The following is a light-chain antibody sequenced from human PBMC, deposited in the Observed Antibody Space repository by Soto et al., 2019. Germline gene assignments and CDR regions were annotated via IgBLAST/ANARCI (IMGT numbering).Light chain of an antibody. Sequence: HSVLTQPPSVSGAPGQRVTISCTGSSSNIGAGYNVHWYQQIPGTAPKLLIYGNSNRPSGVPDRLSGSKSGTSASLAITGLQAEDEADYYCQSYDSSLSGWVFGGGTKLTVL. J-gene: IGLJ3*02. CDR3: QSYDSSLSGWV. CDR1: SSNIGAGYN. V-gene: IGLV1-40*01. CDR2: GNS.